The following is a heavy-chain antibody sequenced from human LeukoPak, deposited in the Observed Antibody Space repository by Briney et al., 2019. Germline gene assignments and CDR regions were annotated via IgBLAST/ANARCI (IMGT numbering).Heavy chain of an antibody. CDR1: GGAFSSYA. D-gene: IGHD2-15*01. CDR2: IIPIFGIA. J-gene: IGHJ3*02. V-gene: IGHV1-69*04. Sequence: ASVKVSCKASGGAFSSYAISWVRQAPGHGLEWMGRIIPIFGIANYAQKFQGRVTITADKSTSTAYMELSSLRSEDTAVYYCARETGYCSGGSCYYDAFDIWGQGTMVTVSS. CDR3: ARETGYCSGGSCYYDAFDI.